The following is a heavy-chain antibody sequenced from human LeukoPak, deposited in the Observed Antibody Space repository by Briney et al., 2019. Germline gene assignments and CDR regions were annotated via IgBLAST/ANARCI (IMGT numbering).Heavy chain of an antibody. Sequence: GGSLRLSCAASGFTVSSNYMSWVRQAPGKGLEWVSVIYSGGSTYYADSVKGRFTISRDNSKNTLYLQMNSLRAEDTAVYYCARDLGYCSGGSCLYYYYGMDVWGQGTTVTVSS. CDR2: IYSGGST. CDR3: ARDLGYCSGGSCLYYYYGMDV. D-gene: IGHD2-15*01. CDR1: GFTVSSNY. J-gene: IGHJ6*02. V-gene: IGHV3-53*01.